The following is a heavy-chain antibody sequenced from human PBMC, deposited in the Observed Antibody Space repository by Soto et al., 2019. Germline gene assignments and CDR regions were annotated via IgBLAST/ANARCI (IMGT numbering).Heavy chain of an antibody. CDR3: ARETFNGTAMVFCGMDV. Sequence: SETLCLTCTVSGGSISSYYWSWIRQPPGKGLEWIGYIYYSGSTNYNPSLKSRVTISVDTSKNQFSLKLSSVTAADTAVYYCARETFNGTAMVFCGMDVWGQGTTVTVSS. CDR2: IYYSGST. CDR1: GGSISSYY. D-gene: IGHD5-18*01. V-gene: IGHV4-59*01. J-gene: IGHJ6*02.